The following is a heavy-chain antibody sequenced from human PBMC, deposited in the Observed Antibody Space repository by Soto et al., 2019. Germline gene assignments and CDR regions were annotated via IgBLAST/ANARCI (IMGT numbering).Heavy chain of an antibody. CDR2: ISGSGGST. CDR3: AKVNSPLPHGMAYY. V-gene: IGHV3-23*01. CDR1: GFTFSSYA. J-gene: IGHJ4*02. D-gene: IGHD1-26*01. Sequence: EVQLLESGGGLVQPGGSLRLSCAASGFTFSSYAMSWVRQAPGKGLEWVSAISGSGGSTYYADSVKGRFTISRDNSKSTLYLQMNSLRAEDTAVYYCAKVNSPLPHGMAYYWGQGTLVTVSS.